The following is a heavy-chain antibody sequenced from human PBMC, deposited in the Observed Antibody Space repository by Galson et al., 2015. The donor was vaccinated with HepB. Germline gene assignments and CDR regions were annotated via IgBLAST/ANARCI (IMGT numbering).Heavy chain of an antibody. CDR3: AKYRNRIWFEEFRSFDC. D-gene: IGHD3-10*01. CDR1: GFTFSSYA. CDR2: ISGSGGST. J-gene: IGHJ4*02. Sequence: SLRLSCAASGFTFSSYAMSWVRQAPGKGLEWVSAISGSGGSTYYADSVKGRVTISRDNSKNTLYLQMNSLRAEDTAVYYCAKYRNRIWFEEFRSFDCWGQGTLVTVSS. V-gene: IGHV3-23*01.